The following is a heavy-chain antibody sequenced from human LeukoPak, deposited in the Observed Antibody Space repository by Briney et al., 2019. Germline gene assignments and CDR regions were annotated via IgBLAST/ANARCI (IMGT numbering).Heavy chain of an antibody. Sequence: GGSLRLSCAASGFIFSSYGMHWVRQAPGKGLEWGAVIWYDGSDKYYGDSVKGRFTISRDNSKNTLYLQMNSMRAEDTAVYYCVRDRYCSGGSCYHRYFDYWGQGTLVTVPS. CDR1: GFIFSSYG. J-gene: IGHJ4*02. CDR3: VRDRYCSGGSCYHRYFDY. CDR2: IWYDGSDK. D-gene: IGHD2-15*01. V-gene: IGHV3-33*01.